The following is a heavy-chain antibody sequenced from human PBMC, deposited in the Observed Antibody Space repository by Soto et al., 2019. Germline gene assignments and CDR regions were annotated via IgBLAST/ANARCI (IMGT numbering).Heavy chain of an antibody. Sequence: PVASLKISCEASGYSFTTYWISWVRQMPGKGLEWMGAIDPRDSYTKYSPSFQGHVTISVDKSISTAYLQWNSLKASDTAIYYCAREKSDLELFNWLDPWGQGTLVTVSS. V-gene: IGHV5-10-1*01. CDR1: GYSFTTYW. CDR2: IDPRDSYT. D-gene: IGHD1-7*01. J-gene: IGHJ5*02. CDR3: AREKSDLELFNWLDP.